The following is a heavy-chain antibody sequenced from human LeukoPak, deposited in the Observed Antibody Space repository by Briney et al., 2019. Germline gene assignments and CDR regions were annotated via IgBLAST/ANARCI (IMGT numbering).Heavy chain of an antibody. CDR1: GFTFSSYW. CDR2: IKHDGSEK. J-gene: IGHJ5*02. D-gene: IGHD2-2*01. Sequence: PGGSLRLSCGASGFTFSSYWMSWVRQAPGKGLEWVANIKHDGSEKYYVDSVKGRFTISRDNAKNSLYLQMNSLRAEDTAVYYCARDYVYCSSTSCSRWFDPWGQGTLVTVAS. V-gene: IGHV3-7*01. CDR3: ARDYVYCSSTSCSRWFDP.